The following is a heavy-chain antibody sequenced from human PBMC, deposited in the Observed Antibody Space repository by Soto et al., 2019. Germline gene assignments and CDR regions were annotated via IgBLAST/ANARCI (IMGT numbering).Heavy chain of an antibody. CDR2: ISGSGGTI. J-gene: IGHJ4*02. Sequence: EVQLVESGGGMVQPGGSLRVSCAASGFTLSSYSMHWVRQAPGKGLEWVSYISGSGGTIYYADSVKGRFTISRDNAKNSLSVQRNSLTDEDTAVYFCARETGLRSSGWSYYFDFWGQGTRVTVSS. V-gene: IGHV3-48*02. CDR1: GFTLSSYS. D-gene: IGHD6-19*01. CDR3: ARETGLRSSGWSYYFDF.